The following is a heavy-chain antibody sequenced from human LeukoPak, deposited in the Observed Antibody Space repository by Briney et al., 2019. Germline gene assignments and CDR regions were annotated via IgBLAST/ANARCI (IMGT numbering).Heavy chain of an antibody. CDR3: ARDWGRGDSYYIDY. CDR1: GFTFSGYG. J-gene: IGHJ4*02. D-gene: IGHD2-21*02. CDR2: VSYDESNK. Sequence: GGSLRLSCAASGFTFSGYGMHWVRLAPGKGLECVAVVSYDESNKYYADSVKGRFTISRDNSENTVYLQMDSLRTEDTAVYYCARDWGRGDSYYIDYWDQGTLVTVSS. V-gene: IGHV3-30*03.